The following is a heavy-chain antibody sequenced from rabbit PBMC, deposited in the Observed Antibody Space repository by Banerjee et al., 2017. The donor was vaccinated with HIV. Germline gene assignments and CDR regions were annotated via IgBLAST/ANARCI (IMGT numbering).Heavy chain of an antibody. J-gene: IGHJ4*01. CDR2: IYTDSGST. Sequence: QEQLVESGGDLVKPGASLTLTYTASGFSFSSRYWICWVRQAPGKGLEWIGCIYTDSGSTYYASWAKGRFTISKTSSTTVTLQMTSLTAADTATYFCAREIRYDDYGDYSLWGPGTLVTVS. D-gene: IGHD2-1*01. V-gene: IGHV1S45*01. CDR3: AREIRYDDYGDYSL. CDR1: GFSFSSRYW.